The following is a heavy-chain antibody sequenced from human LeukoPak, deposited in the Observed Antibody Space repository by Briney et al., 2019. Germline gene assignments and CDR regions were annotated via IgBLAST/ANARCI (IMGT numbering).Heavy chain of an antibody. CDR1: GFTFSSSS. J-gene: IGHJ4*02. CDR3: ARAGMGQLRVVLKSSFDY. V-gene: IGHV3-48*02. Sequence: PGGSLRLSCTASGFTFSSSSMSWVRQAPGKGLEWVSYISSGSTTIYYADSVKGRFTISRDNAKNSLYLQMNSLGDEDTAVYYCARAGMGQLRVVLKSSFDYWGQGTLVNVSS. D-gene: IGHD3-3*01. CDR2: ISSGSTTI.